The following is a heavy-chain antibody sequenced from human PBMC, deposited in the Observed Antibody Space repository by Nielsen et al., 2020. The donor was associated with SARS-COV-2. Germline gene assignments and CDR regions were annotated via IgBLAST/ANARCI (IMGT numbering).Heavy chain of an antibody. Sequence: GESLKISCAASGFTFSSHWMSWVRQAPGKGLEWVANIKQDGSEKYYVDSVKGRFTISRDNAKNSLYLQMNSLRAEDTAVYYCARDSAGPYYYYYYGMDVWGQGTTVTVSS. CDR3: ARDSAGPYYYYYYGMDV. CDR2: IKQDGSEK. D-gene: IGHD6-19*01. CDR1: GFTFSSHW. V-gene: IGHV3-7*03. J-gene: IGHJ6*02.